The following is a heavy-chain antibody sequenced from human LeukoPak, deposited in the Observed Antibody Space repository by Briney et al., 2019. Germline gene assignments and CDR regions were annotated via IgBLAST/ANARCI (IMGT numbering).Heavy chain of an antibody. CDR1: RFTFNSYA. D-gene: IGHD2-8*01. Sequence: GGSLRLSCAASRFTFNSYAMHWVRQAPGQRLEWMGWINAGNGNTKYSQKFQGRVTITRDTSADTAYMELSSLRSEDTAVYYCARLKYCTNGVCYAGFDYWGQGTLVTVSS. CDR3: ARLKYCTNGVCYAGFDY. CDR2: INAGNGNT. V-gene: IGHV1-3*01. J-gene: IGHJ4*02.